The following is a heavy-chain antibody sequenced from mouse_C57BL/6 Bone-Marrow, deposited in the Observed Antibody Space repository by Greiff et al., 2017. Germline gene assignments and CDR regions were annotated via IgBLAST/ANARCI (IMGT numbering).Heavy chain of an antibody. CDR1: GYTFTSYG. D-gene: IGHD3-2*02. CDR3: ARRAAQAKVDY. V-gene: IGHV1-81*01. J-gene: IGHJ4*01. CDR2: IYPRSGNT. Sequence: VKLQQSGAELARPGASVKLSCKASGYTFTSYGISWVKQRTGQGLEWIGEIYPRSGNTYYNEKFKGKATLTADKSSSTAYMELRSLTSEDSAVYFCARRAAQAKVDYWGQGTSVTVSS.